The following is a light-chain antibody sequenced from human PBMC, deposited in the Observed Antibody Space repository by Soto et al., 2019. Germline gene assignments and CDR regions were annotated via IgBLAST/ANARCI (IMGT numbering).Light chain of an antibody. J-gene: IGKJ1*01. CDR2: DAS. V-gene: IGKV1-5*01. CDR1: QSISTW. Sequence: DIQMTQSPSTLYASVGDRVTITCRASQSISTWLAWYQQEPGKAPKPLIYDASSLESGVPSRFSGSGSGTDFTLTISSLQPDDFATYYCQHYNSYSEAFGQGTKVDI. CDR3: QHYNSYSEA.